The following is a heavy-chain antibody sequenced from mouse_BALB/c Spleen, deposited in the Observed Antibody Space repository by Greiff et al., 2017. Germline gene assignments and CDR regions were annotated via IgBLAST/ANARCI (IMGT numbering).Heavy chain of an antibody. CDR3: ARTMITDYYAMDY. CDR1: GFTFSSYA. D-gene: IGHD2-4*01. V-gene: IGHV5-9-4*01. CDR2: ISSGGSYT. J-gene: IGHJ4*01. Sequence: EVNVVESGGGLVKPGGSLKLSCAASGFTFSSYAMSWVRQSPEKRLEWVAEISSGGSYTYYPDTVTGRFTISRDNAKNTLYLEMSSLRSEDTAMYYCARTMITDYYAMDYWGQGTSVTVSS.